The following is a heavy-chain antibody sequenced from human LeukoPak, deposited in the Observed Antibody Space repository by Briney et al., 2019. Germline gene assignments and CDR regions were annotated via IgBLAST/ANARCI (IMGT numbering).Heavy chain of an antibody. J-gene: IGHJ4*02. CDR1: GGTFSSYA. D-gene: IGHD3-10*01. CDR3: ARERYGSGNLYYFDY. V-gene: IGHV1-69*04. Sequence: SVKVSCKASGGTFSSYAISWVRQAPGQGLEWMGRIIPILGIANYAQKFQGRVTIIADKSTSTAYMELSSLRSEDTAVYYCARERYGSGNLYYFDYWGQGTLVTVSS. CDR2: IIPILGIA.